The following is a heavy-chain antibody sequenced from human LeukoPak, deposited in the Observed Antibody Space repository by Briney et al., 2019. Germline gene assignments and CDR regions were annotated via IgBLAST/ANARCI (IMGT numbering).Heavy chain of an antibody. CDR3: ASQYYNILTGHYTSIDY. CDR2: ISYDGSNK. Sequence: PGRSLRLSCAASGFTFSSYAMHWVRQAAGKGPEWVAVISYDGSNKYYADSVKGRFTISRDNSKNTLYLQMNSLSAEDTAVYYCASQYYNILTGHYTSIDYWGQGTLVTVSS. CDR1: GFTFSSYA. D-gene: IGHD3-9*01. J-gene: IGHJ4*02. V-gene: IGHV3-30*04.